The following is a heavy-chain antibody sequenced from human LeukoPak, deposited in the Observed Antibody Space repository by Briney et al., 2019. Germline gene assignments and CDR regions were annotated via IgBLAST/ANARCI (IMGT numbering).Heavy chain of an antibody. J-gene: IGHJ4*02. CDR3: ARHGLEAWLPYYFDY. CDR1: GGSISSSSYY. Sequence: PSETLSLTCTVSGGSISSSSYYWGWIRQPPGKGLEWIGSIYYSGSTYYNPSLKSRVTISVDTSKNQFSLKLSSVTAADTAVYYCARHGLEAWLPYYFDYWGQGTLVTVSS. CDR2: IYYSGST. V-gene: IGHV4-39*01. D-gene: IGHD5-12*01.